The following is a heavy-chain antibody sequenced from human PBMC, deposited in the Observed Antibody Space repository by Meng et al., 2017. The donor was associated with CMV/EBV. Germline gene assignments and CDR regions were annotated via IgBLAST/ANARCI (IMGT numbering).Heavy chain of an antibody. Sequence: GQLGQSGSVMKKPGASVKVSCTTSGFTFSEYYIHWVRQAPGQGLEWMGWVNSNNDATNYARKFQGRVSMTRDTSSSTAHMELSRLMSDDTAVYYCVRSSGWSLFDYWGQGTLVTVSS. CDR3: VRSSGWSLFDY. J-gene: IGHJ4*02. CDR1: GFTFSEYY. CDR2: VNSNNDAT. V-gene: IGHV1-2*02. D-gene: IGHD6-19*01.